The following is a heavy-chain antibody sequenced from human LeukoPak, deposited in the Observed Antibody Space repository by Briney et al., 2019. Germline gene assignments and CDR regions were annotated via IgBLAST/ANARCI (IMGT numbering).Heavy chain of an antibody. D-gene: IGHD3-9*01. CDR2: IIPIFGTA. CDR3: ARDSYDILTGYFQDAWFDP. CDR1: GGTFSSYA. J-gene: IGHJ5*02. Sequence: ASVKVSCKASGGTFSSYAISWVRQALGPGLEWMGGIIPIFGTANYAQKVQGRVTITTDESTSTAYMELSSLRSEDTAVYYCARDSYDILTGYFQDAWFDPWGQGTLVTVSS. V-gene: IGHV1-69*05.